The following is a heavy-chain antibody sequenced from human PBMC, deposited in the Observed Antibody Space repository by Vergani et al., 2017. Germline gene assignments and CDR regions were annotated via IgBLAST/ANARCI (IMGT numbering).Heavy chain of an antibody. Sequence: QVQLVQSGAEVKKPGSSVKVSCKTSGGTFSSYTISWVRQAPGQGLEWMGRIIPSLGIANYAQKFQGRITITAYKAKSTAYMDLNSLRSGDTAVYYCARPSYGAVRLGFDFWGQGTLVTVSS. D-gene: IGHD4/OR15-4a*01. CDR2: IIPSLGIA. J-gene: IGHJ4*02. CDR3: ARPSYGAVRLGFDF. V-gene: IGHV1-69*02. CDR1: GGTFSSYT.